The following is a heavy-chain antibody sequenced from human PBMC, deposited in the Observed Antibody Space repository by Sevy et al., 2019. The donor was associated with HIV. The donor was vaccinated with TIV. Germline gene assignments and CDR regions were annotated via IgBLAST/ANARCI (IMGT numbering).Heavy chain of an antibody. D-gene: IGHD3-10*01. CDR3: ARDSACMVRVVTLIDY. Sequence: ASVKVSCKASGYTFTSYGISWVRQAPGQGLEWMGWISAYNGNTNYAQKLQGRVTMTTDTSTSTAYMELRSLRSDDTAVYYCARDSACMVRVVTLIDYWGQGTLVTVSS. J-gene: IGHJ4*02. CDR1: GYTFTSYG. CDR2: ISAYNGNT. V-gene: IGHV1-18*01.